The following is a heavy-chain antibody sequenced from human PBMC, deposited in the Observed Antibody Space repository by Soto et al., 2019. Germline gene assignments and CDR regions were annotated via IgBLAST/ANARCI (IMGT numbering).Heavy chain of an antibody. Sequence: QVQLQESGPGLVKPSQTLSLTCTVSGGSITSSGYYWSWIRQHPGEGLEWIGFTSNSGSTSYNPSRKSRVTISVDTSSNQFSLNLKSLTAADTAVYYCARGGGSTKVDYWGQGTLVTVSP. V-gene: IGHV4-31*03. CDR1: GGSITSSGYY. D-gene: IGHD2-2*01. CDR2: TSNSGST. CDR3: ARGGGSTKVDY. J-gene: IGHJ4*02.